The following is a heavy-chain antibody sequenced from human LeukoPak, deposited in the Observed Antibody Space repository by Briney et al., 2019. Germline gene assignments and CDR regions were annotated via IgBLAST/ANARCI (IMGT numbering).Heavy chain of an antibody. CDR2: LAYDGSNK. J-gene: IGHJ5*02. CDR3: ANLNWNYGFGGGVIDP. Sequence: GGSLRLSCETSGFTFSSYGMHWVRQAPGKGLEWLAFLAYDGSNKYYADSVKGRFTISRDNSKNTLYLQMNSLRAEDTAVYYCANLNWNYGFGGGVIDPWGQGTLVTVSS. V-gene: IGHV3-30*02. CDR1: GFTFSSYG. D-gene: IGHD1-7*01.